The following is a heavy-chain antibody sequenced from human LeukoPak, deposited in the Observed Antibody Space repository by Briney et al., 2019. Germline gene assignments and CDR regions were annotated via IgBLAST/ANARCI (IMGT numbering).Heavy chain of an antibody. CDR1: GFTFDDYA. Sequence: PGGSLRLSCAASGFTFDDYAMHWVRQAPGKGLEWVSGISWNSGSIGYADSVKGRFTISRDNAKNSLYLQMNSLRAEDTALYYCAKSTGIAVAGTDWGQGTLVTVSS. CDR3: AKSTGIAVAGTD. CDR2: ISWNSGSI. D-gene: IGHD6-19*01. V-gene: IGHV3-9*01. J-gene: IGHJ4*02.